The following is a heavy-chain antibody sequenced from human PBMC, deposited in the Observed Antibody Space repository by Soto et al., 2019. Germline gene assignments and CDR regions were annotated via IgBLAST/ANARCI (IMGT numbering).Heavy chain of an antibody. Sequence: SETLSLTCTVSGGSIGSYYWSWIRQPPGKGLEWIGYIYYSGSTNYNPSLKSRVTISVDTSKNQFSLKLSSVTAADTAVYYCARAHHRGYEAPDAFDIWGQGTMVTVSS. V-gene: IGHV4-59*01. J-gene: IGHJ3*02. CDR2: IYYSGST. CDR3: ARAHHRGYEAPDAFDI. CDR1: GGSIGSYY. D-gene: IGHD5-12*01.